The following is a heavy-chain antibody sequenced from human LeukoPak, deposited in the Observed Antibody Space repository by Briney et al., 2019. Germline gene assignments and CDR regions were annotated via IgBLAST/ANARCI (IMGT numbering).Heavy chain of an antibody. CDR1: GFTFSSYW. J-gene: IGHJ6*03. Sequence: QPGGSLRLSCAASGFTFSSYWMSWVRQAPGKGLEWVANIKQDGSEKYYVDSVKGRFTISRDNAKNSLYLQMNSLRAEDTAVYYCARVLADDSSGYCIVRFHYHYYYMDVWGKRTTVTVSS. CDR3: ARVLADDSSGYCIVRFHYHYYYMDV. V-gene: IGHV3-7*01. D-gene: IGHD3-22*01. CDR2: IKQDGSEK.